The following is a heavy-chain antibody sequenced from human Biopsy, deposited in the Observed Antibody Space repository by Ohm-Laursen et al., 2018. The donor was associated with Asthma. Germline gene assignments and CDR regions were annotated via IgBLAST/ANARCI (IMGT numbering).Heavy chain of an antibody. J-gene: IGHJ3*02. CDR1: GFAVSRDH. Sequence: SLRLSCAASGFAVSRDHMFWVRQAPGKGLEWVSVIYSGGTSHTADSVKGRFTLSRDNSRNTLYLQMNSLRVEDTAIYYCARTHERWTSIQDDALDIWGQGTMVIVSS. CDR3: ARTHERWTSIQDDALDI. CDR2: IYSGGTS. V-gene: IGHV3-66*02. D-gene: IGHD4-23*01.